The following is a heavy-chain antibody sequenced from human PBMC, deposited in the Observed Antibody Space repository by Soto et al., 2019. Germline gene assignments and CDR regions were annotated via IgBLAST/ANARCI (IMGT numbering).Heavy chain of an antibody. D-gene: IGHD6-19*01. J-gene: IGHJ4*02. V-gene: IGHV4-31*03. CDR3: ARGQHSSGWLVDY. CDR1: GGSISSGGYY. CDR2: IYYSGST. Sequence: PSETLSLTCTVSGGSISSGGYYWSWIRQHPGKGLEWIGYIYYSGSTYYNPSLKSRVTISVDTSKNQFSLKLTSVTAADTAVYYCARGQHSSGWLVDYWGQGTLVTVSS.